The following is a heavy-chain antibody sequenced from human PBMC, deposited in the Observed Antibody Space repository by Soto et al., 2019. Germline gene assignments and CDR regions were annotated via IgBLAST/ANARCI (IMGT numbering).Heavy chain of an antibody. CDR1: GFTFSSYA. D-gene: IGHD4-4*01. CDR2: ISGSGGST. J-gene: IGHJ4*02. CDR3: AKDYSRGYYFDY. V-gene: IGHV3-23*01. Sequence: PWGSLRLSCAASGFTFSSYAMSWVRQAPGKGLEWVSAISGSGGSTYYADSVKGRFTISRDNSKNTLYLQMNSLRAEDTAVYYCAKDYSRGYYFDYWGQGNLVTVSS.